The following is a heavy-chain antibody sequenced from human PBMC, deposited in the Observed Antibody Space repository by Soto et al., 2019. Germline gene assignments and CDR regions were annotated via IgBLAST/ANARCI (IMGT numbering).Heavy chain of an antibody. D-gene: IGHD3-10*02. CDR3: ARVRGDFCSGGSFFDY. V-gene: IGHV3-33*01. Sequence: QVQLVVSGGGVVQPGRSLRLSCAASGFRNYGMHWVRQAPGKGLEWVALIWHDGSKKHYADSVKGRFTISRDDSKNTVALQMNSLSADDTAVYYCARVRGDFCSGGSFFDYWGQGTLVTVSS. CDR1: GFRNYG. CDR2: IWHDGSKK. J-gene: IGHJ4*02.